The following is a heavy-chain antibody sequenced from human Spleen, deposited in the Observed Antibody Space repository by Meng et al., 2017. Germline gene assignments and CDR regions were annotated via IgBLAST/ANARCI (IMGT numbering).Heavy chain of an antibody. D-gene: IGHD2-2*01. CDR1: GYTFTSYA. J-gene: IGHJ4*02. Sequence: QVQLVQSGAELKKPGALVKVSCKASGYTFTSYAMNWLRQAPGQGLEWMGWIDTKTGNPTYAQGFRGRLVFSLDTSVSTTYLEISGLKADDTAVYYCTRDGYLDCSRTNCFDYWGQGTLVTVSS. CDR3: TRDGYLDCSRTNCFDY. CDR2: IDTKTGNP. V-gene: IGHV7-4-1*02.